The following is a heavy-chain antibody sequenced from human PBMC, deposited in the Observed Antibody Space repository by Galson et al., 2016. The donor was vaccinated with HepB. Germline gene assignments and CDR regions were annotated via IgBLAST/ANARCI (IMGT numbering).Heavy chain of an antibody. D-gene: IGHD4-17*01. CDR2: IRGSGDDT. CDR3: ARDRQNLRVLDY. V-gene: IGHV3-23*01. CDR1: GFSFKYYA. Sequence: SLSLSCAVSGFSFKYYALSWVRQAPGKGLEWVSAIRGSGDDTYYSDSVKGRFTISRDNSKNTLDLQMTSLRAEDTALYYCARDRQNLRVLDYWGQGTLVTVSS. J-gene: IGHJ4*02.